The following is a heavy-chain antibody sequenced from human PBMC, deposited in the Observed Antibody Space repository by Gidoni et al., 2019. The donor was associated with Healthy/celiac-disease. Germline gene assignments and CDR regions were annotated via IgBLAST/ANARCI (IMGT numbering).Heavy chain of an antibody. CDR1: GGTFSSYA. CDR2: IIPVLGIA. CDR3: ARRGGAFDC. Sequence: QVQLVQSGAEVKKPGSSVKVSCKASGGTFSSYAISRVRQAPGQGLEWMGRIIPVLGIANYAKKFQGRVTITADKSTSTAYMELSSLRSEDTAMYYYARRGGAFDCWGQGTLVTVSS. D-gene: IGHD6-25*01. V-gene: IGHV1-69*04. J-gene: IGHJ4*02.